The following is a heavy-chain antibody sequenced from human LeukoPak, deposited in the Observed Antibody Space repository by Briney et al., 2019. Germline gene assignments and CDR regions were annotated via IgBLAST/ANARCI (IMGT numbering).Heavy chain of an antibody. D-gene: IGHD3-3*01. J-gene: IGHJ4*02. CDR2: ISPYNGNT. Sequence: GASVKVSCKVSGYTLTELSMHWVRQAPGKGLEWMGWISPYNGNTNYAQDFQDRVTLTSDTSTSTAYMEVGSLRSNDTAVYYCVRDFWSGYYKNWDLDYWGQGTLVTVSS. V-gene: IGHV1-18*01. CDR3: VRDFWSGYYKNWDLDY. CDR1: GYTLTELS.